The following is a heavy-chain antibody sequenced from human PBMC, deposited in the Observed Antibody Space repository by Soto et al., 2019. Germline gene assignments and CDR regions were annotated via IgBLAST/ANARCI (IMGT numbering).Heavy chain of an antibody. CDR1: GYSLNDQE. D-gene: IGHD3-3*01. CDR2: MSRSGSSV. J-gene: IGHJ6*02. Sequence: GGSLRLSCAASGYSLNDQEMRWVRQAPGKGLECVAYMSRSGSSVNYADSVKGRFTISTDKAKTYLFVQMHCVCVEDTAVYYCARFFSPSYDFCSGSYSPDYSMDVWGRGSTGTVSS. V-gene: IGHV3-11*04. CDR3: ARFFSPSYDFCSGSYSPDYSMDV.